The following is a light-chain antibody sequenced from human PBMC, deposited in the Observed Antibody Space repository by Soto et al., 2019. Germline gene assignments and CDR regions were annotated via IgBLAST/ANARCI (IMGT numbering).Light chain of an antibody. CDR1: QSVSSSY. J-gene: IGKJ1*01. CDR2: GAS. Sequence: EIVLTQSPGTLSLSPGERATLSCRASQSVSSSYLAWYQQKPGQAPRLLIYGASSMATGIPDRFSGSGSGTDFTLTISRLEPEDFAVYHCHQYGTSPRTVGQGTKVEIK. V-gene: IGKV3-20*01. CDR3: HQYGTSPRT.